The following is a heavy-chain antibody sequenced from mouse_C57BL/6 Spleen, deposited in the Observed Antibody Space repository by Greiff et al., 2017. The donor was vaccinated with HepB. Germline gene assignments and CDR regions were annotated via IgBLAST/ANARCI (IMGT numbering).Heavy chain of an antibody. J-gene: IGHJ2*01. CDR2: ISSGGSYT. Sequence: EVQLQESGGDLVKPGGSLKLSCAASGFTFSSYGMSWVRQTPDKRLEWVATISSGGSYTYYPDSVKGRFTISRDNAKNTLYLQMSSLKSEDTAMYYCARHGGESRTTSFDYWGQGTTLTVSS. D-gene: IGHD1-1*01. CDR1: GFTFSSYG. V-gene: IGHV5-6*01. CDR3: ARHGGESRTTSFDY.